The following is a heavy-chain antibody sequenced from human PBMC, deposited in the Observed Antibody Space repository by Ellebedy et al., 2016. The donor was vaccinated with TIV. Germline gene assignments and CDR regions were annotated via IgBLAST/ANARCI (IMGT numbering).Heavy chain of an antibody. Sequence: GSLRLXCAVYGGSFSGYYWSWIRQPPGKGLEWIGYIYYSGSTNYNPSLKSRVTISVDTSKNQFSLKLSSVTAADTAVYYCARGLVVPAAIRYYYYYYMDVWGKGTTVTVSS. CDR2: IYYSGST. CDR1: GGSFSGYY. J-gene: IGHJ6*03. CDR3: ARGLVVPAAIRYYYYYYMDV. D-gene: IGHD2-2*02. V-gene: IGHV4-59*13.